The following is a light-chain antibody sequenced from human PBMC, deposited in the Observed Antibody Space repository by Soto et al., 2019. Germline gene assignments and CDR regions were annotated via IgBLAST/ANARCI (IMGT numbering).Light chain of an antibody. CDR3: QQYDSLPRT. V-gene: IGKV1-33*01. Sequence: DIQMTQSPSSLSASVGDRVTITCQASQDTSNYLNWYQQKPGKAPKLLIYDASNLETGVPSRFSGSGSGTDFNLTISSLQPEDIATYYCQQYDSLPRTFGQGTRLEIK. CDR1: QDTSNY. CDR2: DAS. J-gene: IGKJ5*01.